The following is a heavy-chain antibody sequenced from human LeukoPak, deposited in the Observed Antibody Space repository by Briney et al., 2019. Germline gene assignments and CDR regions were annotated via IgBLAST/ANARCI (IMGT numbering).Heavy chain of an antibody. Sequence: GRSLTLSCAAYGLSFSSFAMSWVRQGPARGMGWVARIRGNGEAFYADSVKGRFTLSSDSTRNTVYFQLNNLRVEDAAIYYCAKASWVASTDAVRWGQGTLVTVSS. D-gene: IGHD2-15*01. CDR2: IRGNGEA. J-gene: IGHJ4*02. V-gene: IGHV3-23*01. CDR3: AKASWVASTDAVR. CDR1: GLSFSSFA.